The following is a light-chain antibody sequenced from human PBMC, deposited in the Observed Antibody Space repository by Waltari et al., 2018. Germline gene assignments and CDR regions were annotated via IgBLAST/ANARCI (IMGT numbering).Light chain of an antibody. J-gene: IGKJ1*01. CDR2: RSS. CDR3: EQQGTLPGT. Sequence: EPVFSQSQGTASLSPGERVTLSCRASQSVGSSSFAWYQQNPGQAPRLVIYRSSSRATGIPDMFRGSGSGTDFSLTISRLGPEDFAVYDCEQQGTLPGTFGQGTKVEIK. CDR1: QSVGSSS. V-gene: IGKV3-20*01.